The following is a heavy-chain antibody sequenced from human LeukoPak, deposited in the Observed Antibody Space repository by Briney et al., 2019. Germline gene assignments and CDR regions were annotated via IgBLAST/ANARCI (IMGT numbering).Heavy chain of an antibody. D-gene: IGHD3-16*01. CDR3: ARDRKGFYDYVWGSYDAFDI. Sequence: KPGGSLRLSCAASGFTFSSYSVNWVRQAPGKGLEWVSSISSSSSYIYYADSVKGRFTISRDNAKNSLYLQMNSLRAEDTAVYYCARDRKGFYDYVWGSYDAFDIWGQGTMVTVSS. CDR2: ISSSSSYI. J-gene: IGHJ3*02. CDR1: GFTFSSYS. V-gene: IGHV3-21*01.